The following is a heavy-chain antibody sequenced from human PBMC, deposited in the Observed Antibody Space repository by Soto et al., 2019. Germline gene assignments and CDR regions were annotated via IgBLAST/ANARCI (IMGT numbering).Heavy chain of an antibody. CDR3: ARTRSFTLGFYYDGMDV. CDR1: GYIFGSYW. Sequence: AESLKISCQGSGYIFGSYWICCCLEMPGEDLEWMGIIYPGDSDTRYSPSFQGQVTISADKSLRTAYLQWTSLKASDTALYYCARTRSFTLGFYYDGMDVWGQGTTVTVSS. D-gene: IGHD6-6*01. J-gene: IGHJ6*02. V-gene: IGHV5-51*01. CDR2: IYPGDSDT.